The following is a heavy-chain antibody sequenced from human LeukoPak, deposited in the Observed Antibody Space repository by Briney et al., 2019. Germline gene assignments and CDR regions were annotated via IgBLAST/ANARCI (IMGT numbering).Heavy chain of an antibody. CDR3: ARWKDGSGSYYLYYMDV. Sequence: SETLSLTCNVSGASLSSYYWDWLRQSPGRGLEWIGYIYYSGSTNYNPSLKSRVTISVDTSKNQFSLNLSSVTAADTAVYYCARWKDGSGSYYLYYMDVWGRGTTVTVSS. V-gene: IGHV4-59*01. CDR1: GASLSSYY. J-gene: IGHJ6*03. D-gene: IGHD3-10*01. CDR2: IYYSGST.